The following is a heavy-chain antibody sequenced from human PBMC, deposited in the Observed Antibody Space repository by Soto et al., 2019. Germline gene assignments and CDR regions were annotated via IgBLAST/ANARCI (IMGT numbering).Heavy chain of an antibody. Sequence: QVQLVQSGAEVKKPGASVKVSCKASGYTFTSYYMHWVRQAPGQGLEWMGIINPSGGSTSYAKKFQGRVTLTRDTSTSTVYMELRSLRSEDTAVYYCASSNRDSSGWVDYWGQGTLVTVSS. V-gene: IGHV1-46*03. CDR2: INPSGGST. CDR1: GYTFTSYY. D-gene: IGHD6-19*01. CDR3: ASSNRDSSGWVDY. J-gene: IGHJ4*02.